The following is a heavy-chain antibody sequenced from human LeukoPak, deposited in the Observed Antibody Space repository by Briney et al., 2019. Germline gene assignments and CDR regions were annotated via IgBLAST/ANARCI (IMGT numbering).Heavy chain of an antibody. J-gene: IGHJ4*02. Sequence: GEPLKISCKGSGYSFTSYWIGWVRQMLGKGLEWMGIIYPGDSDTRYSPSFQGQVTISADKSISTAYLQWSSLKASDTAMYYCARHPYYDSSGYYLPYFDYWGQGTLVTVSS. CDR1: GYSFTSYW. CDR2: IYPGDSDT. V-gene: IGHV5-51*01. D-gene: IGHD3-22*01. CDR3: ARHPYYDSSGYYLPYFDY.